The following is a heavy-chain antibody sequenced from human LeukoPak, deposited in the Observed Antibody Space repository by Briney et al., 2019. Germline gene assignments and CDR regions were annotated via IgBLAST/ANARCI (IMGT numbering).Heavy chain of an antibody. CDR1: GYTLTELS. V-gene: IGHV1-24*01. J-gene: IGHJ4*02. CDR2: FDPEDGET. CDR3: ATDSLSITMVRGVINYDY. Sequence: ASVKVSCKVSGYTLTELSMHWVRQAPGNGLEWMGGFDPEDGETIYAQKFQGRVTMTEDTSTDTAYMELSSLRSEDTAVYYCATDSLSITMVRGVINYDYWGQGTLVTVSS. D-gene: IGHD3-10*01.